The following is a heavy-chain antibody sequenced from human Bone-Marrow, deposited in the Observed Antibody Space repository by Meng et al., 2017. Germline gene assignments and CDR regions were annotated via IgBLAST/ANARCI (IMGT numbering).Heavy chain of an antibody. V-gene: IGHV3-74*01. CDR1: GFTFSTYW. D-gene: IGHD1-26*01. Sequence: GGSLRLSCAASGFTFSTYWMYWVRQAPGEGLVWVSRIDRDGNHITYADSVKGRFTISRDNSKNTLYLQMNSLRAEDTAVYYCAKGGEWELPPRTSLDAFDIWARGPL. CDR2: IDRDGNHI. J-gene: IGHJ3*02. CDR3: AKGGEWELPPRTSLDAFDI.